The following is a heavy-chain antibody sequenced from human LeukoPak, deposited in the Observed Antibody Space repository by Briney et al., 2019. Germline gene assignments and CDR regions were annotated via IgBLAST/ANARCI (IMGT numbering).Heavy chain of an antibody. CDR2: MNQDGSEK. Sequence: QAGGSLRLSCEVSGFSCSNYWMSWVRQAPGKGLEWVANMNQDGSEKYYVDFVKGRFTISRDVAKNSLHLQMNSLRAEDTAVYYCARGSGVEPYLTHWGQGTLVTVSS. CDR1: GFSCSNYW. D-gene: IGHD3-9*01. CDR3: ARGSGVEPYLTH. V-gene: IGHV3-7*01. J-gene: IGHJ4*02.